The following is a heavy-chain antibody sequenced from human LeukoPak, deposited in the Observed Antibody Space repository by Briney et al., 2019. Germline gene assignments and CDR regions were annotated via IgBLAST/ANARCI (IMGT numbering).Heavy chain of an antibody. Sequence: PGRSLRLSCAASGFTFSDYAMHWVRHAPGKGLEWVSGIRWDSGSIVYADSVKGRFTISRDNAKNSLYLQMNSLRAEDTALYYVAKDIRGNYGYAGTYLDYWGEGTLV. CDR2: IRWDSGSI. CDR1: GFTFSDYA. D-gene: IGHD3-10*01. J-gene: IGHJ4*02. CDR3: AKDIRGNYGYAGTYLDY. V-gene: IGHV3-9*01.